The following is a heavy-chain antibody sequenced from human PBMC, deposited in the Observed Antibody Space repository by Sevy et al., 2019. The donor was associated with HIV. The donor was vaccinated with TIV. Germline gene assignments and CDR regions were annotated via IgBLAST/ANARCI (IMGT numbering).Heavy chain of an antibody. CDR1: GFTFSSYW. Sequence: GGSLRLSCAASGFTFSSYWMSWVRQAPGKGLEWVANIKQDGSEKYYVDSVKDRFTISRDNAKNSLYLQMNSLRAEDTAVYYCARVLPYGDYPTSGMDVWGQGTTVTVSS. J-gene: IGHJ6*02. CDR3: ARVLPYGDYPTSGMDV. V-gene: IGHV3-7*01. CDR2: IKQDGSEK. D-gene: IGHD4-17*01.